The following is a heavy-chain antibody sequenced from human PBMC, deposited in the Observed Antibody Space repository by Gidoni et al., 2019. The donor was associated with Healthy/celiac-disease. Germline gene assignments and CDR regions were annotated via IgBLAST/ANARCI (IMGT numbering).Heavy chain of an antibody. CDR3: LVQRGSGSYYNGGYFDY. D-gene: IGHD3-10*01. CDR1: GYSISSGYY. CDR2: IYHSGST. V-gene: IGHV4-38-2*02. Sequence: QVQLQESGPGLVKPSETLSLTCTVSGYSISSGYYWGWIRQPPGKGLEVIGSIYHSGSTYYNPSLKSRVTISVDTSKNQFSLKLSSVTAADTAVYYCLVQRGSGSYYNGGYFDYWGQGTLVTVSS. J-gene: IGHJ4*02.